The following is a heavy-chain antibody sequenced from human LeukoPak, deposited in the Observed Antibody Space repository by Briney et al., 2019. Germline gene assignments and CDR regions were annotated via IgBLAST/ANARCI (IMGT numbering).Heavy chain of an antibody. D-gene: IGHD6-19*01. V-gene: IGHV5-51*01. CDR2: IYPGDSDT. Sequence: GESLKISCKGSGYSFTSYRIGRVRQMPGKGLEWMGIIYPGDSDTRYSPSFQGQVTISADKSINTAYLQWSSLKASDTAMYYCARRVAALNAFDVWGQGTMVTVSS. CDR3: ARRVAALNAFDV. CDR1: GYSFTSYR. J-gene: IGHJ3*01.